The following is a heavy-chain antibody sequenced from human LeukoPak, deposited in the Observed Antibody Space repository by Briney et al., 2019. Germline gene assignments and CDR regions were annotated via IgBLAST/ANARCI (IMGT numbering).Heavy chain of an antibody. V-gene: IGHV3-21*01. J-gene: IGHJ4*02. D-gene: IGHD6-19*01. Sequence: GGSLRLSCAASGFTFSSYSMNWVRQAPGKGLEWVSSISSSSSYIYYADSVKGRFTISRDNAKNSLYLQMNSLRAEDTAVYYCAREDSSGWSSDWGQGTLVTVSS. CDR2: ISSSSSYI. CDR3: AREDSSGWSSD. CDR1: GFTFSSYS.